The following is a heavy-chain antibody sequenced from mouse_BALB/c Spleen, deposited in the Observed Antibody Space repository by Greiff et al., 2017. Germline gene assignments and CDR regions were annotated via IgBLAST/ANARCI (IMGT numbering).Heavy chain of an antibody. Sequence: VQLQQSGAELMKPGASVKISCKATGYTFSSYWIEWVKQRPGHGLEWIGEILPGSGSTNYNEKFKGKATFTADTSSNTAYMQLSSLTSEDSAVYYCARWGSSGTGTWFADWGQGTLVTVSA. CDR1: GYTFSSYW. CDR3: ARWGSSGTGTWFAD. V-gene: IGHV1-9*01. CDR2: ILPGSGST. D-gene: IGHD3-1*01. J-gene: IGHJ3*01.